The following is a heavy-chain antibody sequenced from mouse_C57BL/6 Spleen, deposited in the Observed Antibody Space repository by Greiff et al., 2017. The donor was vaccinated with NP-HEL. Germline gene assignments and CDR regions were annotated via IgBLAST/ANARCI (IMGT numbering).Heavy chain of an antibody. CDR1: GYTFTSYW. J-gene: IGHJ2*01. Sequence: QVQLQQPGAELVMPGASVKLSCKASGYTFTSYWMHWVKQRPGQGLEWIGEIDPSDSYTNYNQKFKGKSTLTVDKSSSTAYMPLSSLTSEDSAVYYCARSPHLSYFDYWGQGTTLTVSS. V-gene: IGHV1-69*01. CDR3: ARSPHLSYFDY. CDR2: IDPSDSYT.